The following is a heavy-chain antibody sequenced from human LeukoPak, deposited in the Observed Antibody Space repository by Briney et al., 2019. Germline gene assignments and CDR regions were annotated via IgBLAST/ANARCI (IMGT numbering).Heavy chain of an antibody. J-gene: IGHJ5*02. D-gene: IGHD3-22*01. CDR1: GYTFTSYG. Sequence: ASVTVSCKASGYTFTSYGISWVRQAPGQGLEWMGWINPNSGGTNYAQKFQGRVTMTRDTSISTAYMELSRLRSDDTAVYYCARVDYYYDSSGYYYNWFDPWGQGTLVTVSS. V-gene: IGHV1-2*02. CDR3: ARVDYYYDSSGYYYNWFDP. CDR2: INPNSGGT.